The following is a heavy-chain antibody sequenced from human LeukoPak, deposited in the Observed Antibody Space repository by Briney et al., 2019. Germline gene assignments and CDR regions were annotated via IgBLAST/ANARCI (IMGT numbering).Heavy chain of an antibody. J-gene: IGHJ5*02. CDR2: INPSGGST. CDR1: GYTFTSYY. V-gene: IGHV1-46*01. Sequence: ASVKVSCKASGYTFTSYYMHWVRQAPGQGLEWMGIINPSGGSTSYAQKFQGRVTMTRDMSTSTVYMELSRLRSEDTAVYYCARGRALGSPRGWFDPWGQGTLVTVSS. CDR3: ARGRALGSPRGWFDP.